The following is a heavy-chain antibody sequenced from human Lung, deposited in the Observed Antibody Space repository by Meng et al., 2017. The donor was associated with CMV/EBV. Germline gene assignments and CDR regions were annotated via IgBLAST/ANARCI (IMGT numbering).Heavy chain of an antibody. CDR3: ARGRFVYYYGLGSYSES. CDR1: GGSMNRSTYY. V-gene: IGHV4-39*07. Sequence: SCTVSGGSMNRSTYYWGWIRQPPGKGLEWVGNIYYSGDTYSNPSLKSRVTISIDASKNQFSLKLSSVTAADTAVYFCARGRFVYYYGLGSYSESWXPGAXVTVSS. J-gene: IGHJ5*02. CDR2: IYYSGDT. D-gene: IGHD3-10*01.